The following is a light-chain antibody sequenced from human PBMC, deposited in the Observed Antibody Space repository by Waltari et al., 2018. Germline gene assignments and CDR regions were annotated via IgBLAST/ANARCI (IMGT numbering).Light chain of an antibody. Sequence: DIVMTQSPLSLPVTPGEPASISCRSSQSLLQTNGYNYLDWYLQKPGQSPQVLIYLGSNRASGVPDRFSGSGSGTDFTLIISRVEAEDVGVYYCMQALQTPITFGQGTRLEIK. CDR1: QSLLQTNGYNY. J-gene: IGKJ5*01. V-gene: IGKV2-28*01. CDR3: MQALQTPIT. CDR2: LGS.